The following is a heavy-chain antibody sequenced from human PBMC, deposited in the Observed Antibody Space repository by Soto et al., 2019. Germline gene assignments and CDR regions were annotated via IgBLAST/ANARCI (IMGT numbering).Heavy chain of an antibody. CDR2: ISSSSHTI. D-gene: IGHD3-10*01. Sequence: GGSLRLSCAASGFTFNTFSMSWVRQAPGGGLEWVSYISSSSHTIYYAGSVKGRFTISRDNAKNSLYLQMNSLRDEDTAMYYCARETQDGVRGAKNWFDPWGQGTLVTVSS. CDR3: ARETQDGVRGAKNWFDP. J-gene: IGHJ5*02. V-gene: IGHV3-48*02. CDR1: GFTFNTFS.